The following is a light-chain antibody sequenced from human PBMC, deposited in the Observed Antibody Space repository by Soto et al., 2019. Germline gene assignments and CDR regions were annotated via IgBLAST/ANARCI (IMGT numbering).Light chain of an antibody. Sequence: DIQMTQSPSSLSASVGDRVTITCRASQSISNSLNWYQQKPGKAPDLLIYAASNLQSGVPSRFTGGGSGTDFTLTISSLQPEDFTTYYCQQSYSSPQMYTFGQGTKLEIK. CDR2: AAS. V-gene: IGKV1-39*01. J-gene: IGKJ2*01. CDR3: QQSYSSPQMYT. CDR1: QSISNS.